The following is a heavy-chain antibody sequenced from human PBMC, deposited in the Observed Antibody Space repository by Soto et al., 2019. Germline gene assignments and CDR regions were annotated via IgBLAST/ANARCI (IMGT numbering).Heavy chain of an antibody. Sequence: EEQLVESGGGLVQPEGSLRLSCAASGFSFSTHYMNWVRQTPGKGLEWVSSINRDSTVIKYADSVKGRFTISRDNARNSLSIQMNSLRAEDTAVYYCLNGDYYVGPGTLVTVSS. D-gene: IGHD3-16*01. V-gene: IGHV3-48*01. J-gene: IGHJ4*02. CDR3: LNGDYY. CDR2: INRDSTVI. CDR1: GFSFSTHY.